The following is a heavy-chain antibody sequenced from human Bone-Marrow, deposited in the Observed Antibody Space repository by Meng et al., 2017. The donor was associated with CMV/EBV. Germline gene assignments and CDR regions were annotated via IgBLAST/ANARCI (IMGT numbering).Heavy chain of an antibody. V-gene: IGHV3-30*19. CDR1: GFTFSSYG. D-gene: IGHD3-3*01. Sequence: GGSLRLSCAASGFTFSSYGMHWVRQAPGKGLEWVAVISYDGSNKYYADSVKGRFTISRDNSKNTLYLQMNSLRAEDAAVYYCARDRSKYYDFWSGYYTGLGMDVWGQGTTVTVSS. CDR2: ISYDGSNK. J-gene: IGHJ6*02. CDR3: ARDRSKYYDFWSGYYTGLGMDV.